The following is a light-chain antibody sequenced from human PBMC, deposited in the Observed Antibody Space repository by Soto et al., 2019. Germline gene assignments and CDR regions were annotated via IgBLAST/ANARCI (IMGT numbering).Light chain of an antibody. Sequence: EIVLTQSPATLSLSPGERATLPCRAIQSVSSYLSWYQQKPGQAHRLLIYDASNTATGIPARFSGSGSGTDFALTISSLEPEDFAVYYCQQRSNWPPTITFGQGTRLEIK. CDR3: QQRSNWPPTIT. V-gene: IGKV3-11*01. J-gene: IGKJ5*01. CDR2: DAS. CDR1: QSVSSY.